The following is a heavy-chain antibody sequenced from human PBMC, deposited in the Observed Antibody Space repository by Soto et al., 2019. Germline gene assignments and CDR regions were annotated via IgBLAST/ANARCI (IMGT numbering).Heavy chain of an antibody. V-gene: IGHV4-59*01. CDR2: IYYTGST. D-gene: IGHD6-6*01. Sequence: QVQLQESGPGLVKPSETLSLTCTVSGGSISSYYWSWIRQPPGKGLEWIGYIYYTGSTNYNASLKSRVTISVDTSKNQCSLKLSSVTAADTAVYYCARSSSSSAFFDYWGQGTLVTVSS. CDR3: ARSSSSSAFFDY. J-gene: IGHJ4*02. CDR1: GGSISSYY.